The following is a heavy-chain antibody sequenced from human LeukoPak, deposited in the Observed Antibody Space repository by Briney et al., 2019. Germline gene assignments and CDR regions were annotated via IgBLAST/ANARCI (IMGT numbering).Heavy chain of an antibody. V-gene: IGHV3-30*03. Sequence: GGSLRLSCAASGFTFSNYGMHWVRQAPGKGLEWVAVISYDGSSKSYADSVNGRFTISRDSSGNTLYLQMNSLRAEDTAFYYCARDHCSGGSCYSAYWGQGTLVTVSS. D-gene: IGHD2-15*01. CDR1: GFTFSNYG. J-gene: IGHJ4*02. CDR3: ARDHCSGGSCYSAY. CDR2: ISYDGSSK.